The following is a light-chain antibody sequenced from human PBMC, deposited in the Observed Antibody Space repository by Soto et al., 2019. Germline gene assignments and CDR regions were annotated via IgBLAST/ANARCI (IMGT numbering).Light chain of an antibody. V-gene: IGLV3-21*02. CDR3: QVWDSSSDHVV. CDR1: TIGGKS. J-gene: IGLJ3*02. CDR2: DVS. Sequence: SYELTQPPSVSVAPGQTARITCGGDTIGGKSGHWYQQKPGQASVLVVNDVSDRPSGIPERFSGSKSGNTATLTISRVEAGDEADYYCQVWDSSSDHVVFGGGTKLTVL.